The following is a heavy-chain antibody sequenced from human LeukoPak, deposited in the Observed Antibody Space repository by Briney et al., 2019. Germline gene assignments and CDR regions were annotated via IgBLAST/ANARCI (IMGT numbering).Heavy chain of an antibody. J-gene: IGHJ4*02. CDR2: IPYSGNA. CDR3: ARCPYSGISGWQAFDY. V-gene: IGHV4-39*01. Sequence: SETLSLTCTVSGGSISSSSYYWGWIRQPPGQGLECIGTIPYSGNAYYSPSLKSRVTITVDTSKNQFSLKVSSVTAADTAVYYCARCPYSGISGWQAFDYWGQGTLVTVSS. CDR1: GGSISSSSYY. D-gene: IGHD6-19*01.